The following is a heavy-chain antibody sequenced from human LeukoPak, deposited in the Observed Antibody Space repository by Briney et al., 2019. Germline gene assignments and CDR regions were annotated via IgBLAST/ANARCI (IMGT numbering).Heavy chain of an antibody. CDR3: ARHTIDTTLGGVPDYFDA. Sequence: KPSETLSLTCTVSGVSISSGHYYWAWIRQPPGRGLECIASVLYSGSTYYDPSFNGRVTLLVDTSKNQFSLRLSSVTAADTAIYYCARHTIDTTLGGVPDYFDAWGQGTPVTVSS. CDR1: GVSISSGHYY. CDR2: VLYSGST. V-gene: IGHV4-39*07. J-gene: IGHJ5*02. D-gene: IGHD3-16*01.